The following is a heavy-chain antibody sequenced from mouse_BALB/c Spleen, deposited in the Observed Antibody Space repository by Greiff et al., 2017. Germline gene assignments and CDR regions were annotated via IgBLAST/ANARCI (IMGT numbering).Heavy chain of an antibody. D-gene: IGHD2-14*01. CDR1: GYSITSDYA. CDR3: ARRGVRRGYYYAMDY. V-gene: IGHV3-2*02. CDR2: ISYSGST. J-gene: IGHJ4*01. Sequence: EVKLVESGPGLVKPSQSLSLTCTVTGYSITSDYAWNWIRQFPGNKLEWMGYISYSGSTSYNPSLKSRISITRDTSKNQFFLQLNSVTTEDTATYYCARRGVRRGYYYAMDYWGQGTSVTVSS.